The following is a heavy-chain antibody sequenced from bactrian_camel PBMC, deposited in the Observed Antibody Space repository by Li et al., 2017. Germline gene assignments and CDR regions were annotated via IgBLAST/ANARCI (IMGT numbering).Heavy chain of an antibody. D-gene: IGHD1*01. CDR2: IDSDGST. J-gene: IGHJ4*01. Sequence: HVQLVESGGGSVQAGGSLRLSCAAASGYSAVTLCMGWFRQAPGKEREGVAVIDSDGSTTYADSVKGRFTISKDNAKNTLYLQMNSLKPEDTAMYYCAAGYYFGLAISPTQAHYWGQGTQVTVS. CDR3: AAGYYFGLAISPTQAHY. V-gene: IGHV3S53*01. CDR1: GYSAVTLC.